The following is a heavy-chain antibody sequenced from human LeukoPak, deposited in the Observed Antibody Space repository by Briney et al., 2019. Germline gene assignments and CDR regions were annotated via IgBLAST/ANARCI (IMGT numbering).Heavy chain of an antibody. CDR1: GYTFTSYG. V-gene: IGHV1-18*01. Sequence: ASVKVSCKASGYTFTSYGISWVRQAPGQGLEWMGWISAYNGNTNYAQKLQGRVTMTTDTSTSTAYMELRSLRSDDTAVYYCARVEDCSSTSCYQKDYYYYYMDVWGKGTTVTVSS. CDR2: ISAYNGNT. D-gene: IGHD2-2*01. J-gene: IGHJ6*03. CDR3: ARVEDCSSTSCYQKDYYYYYMDV.